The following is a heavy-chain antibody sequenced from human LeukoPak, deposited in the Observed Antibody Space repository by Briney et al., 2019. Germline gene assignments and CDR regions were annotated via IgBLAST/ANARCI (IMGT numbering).Heavy chain of an antibody. D-gene: IGHD5-18*01. V-gene: IGHV3-74*01. CDR1: GFTFSSYW. CDR2: INSDGSST. Sequence: GGSLRLSCAASGFTFSSYWMHWVRHAPGKGLVWVSRINSDGSSTSYADSVKGRFTISRDNAKNTLYLQMNSLRAEDTAVYYCAREGGYSYGKPIDYWGQGTLVTVSS. CDR3: AREGGYSYGKPIDY. J-gene: IGHJ4*02.